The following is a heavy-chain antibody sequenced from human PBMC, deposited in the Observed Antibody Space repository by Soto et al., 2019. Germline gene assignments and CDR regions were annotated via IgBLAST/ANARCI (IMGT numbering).Heavy chain of an antibody. Sequence: GESLKISCEGFGYTFTIHWIAWVRQTPGKGLEWMGIIYPSDSDTRYSPSFEGQVTISADKSISTAYLQWSSLKASDSAKYYCARLTTYYYDTSGYGMDVWGQGTTVTVSS. D-gene: IGHD3-22*01. CDR2: IYPSDSDT. V-gene: IGHV5-51*01. J-gene: IGHJ6*02. CDR3: ARLTTYYYDTSGYGMDV. CDR1: GYTFTIHW.